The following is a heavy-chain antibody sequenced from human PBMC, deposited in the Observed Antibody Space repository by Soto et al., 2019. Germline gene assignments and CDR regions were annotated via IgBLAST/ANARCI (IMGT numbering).Heavy chain of an antibody. V-gene: IGHV4-59*01. CDR2: VSSSGNT. J-gene: IGHJ4*02. CDR1: GGSINSFY. D-gene: IGHD5-12*01. CDR3: ARIYSLNVVDS. Sequence: QVQLQESGPGLVRPSETLSLTCTVSGGSINSFYWSWIRLPPGKGPEWIAYVSSSGNTNHNPSLKSRVDISVDTSKNQFSLRLSSVTAADTGIYYCARIYSLNVVDSWGQGTQVTVSS.